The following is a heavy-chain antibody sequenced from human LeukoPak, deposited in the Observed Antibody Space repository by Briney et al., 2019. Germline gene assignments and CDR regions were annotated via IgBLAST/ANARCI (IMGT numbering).Heavy chain of an antibody. D-gene: IGHD5-24*01. J-gene: IGHJ4*02. Sequence: ASQTLSLTCTVSGGSISSGGYYWSWIRQHPGKGLEWIGYIYYSGSTYYNPSLKSRVTISVDTSKNQFSLKLSSVTAADTAIYYCARSAWPTYNFDHWGQGTLVTVSS. V-gene: IGHV4-31*03. CDR2: IYYSGST. CDR1: GGSISSGGYY. CDR3: ARSAWPTYNFDH.